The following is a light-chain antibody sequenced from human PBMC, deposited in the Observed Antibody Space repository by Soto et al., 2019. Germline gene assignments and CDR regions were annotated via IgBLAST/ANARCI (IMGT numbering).Light chain of an antibody. CDR2: RSS. J-gene: IGKJ2*01. Sequence: IVLTQSPDTLSLSPGERATLSCRASQSVSDNYLAWYQQQPGQAPRLLFYRSSTRATGIPDRFSASGSGTEFTLTISSLEPEDFAVYYCQQYGTSLYTFGQGTRLEIK. V-gene: IGKV3-20*01. CDR3: QQYGTSLYT. CDR1: QSVSDNY.